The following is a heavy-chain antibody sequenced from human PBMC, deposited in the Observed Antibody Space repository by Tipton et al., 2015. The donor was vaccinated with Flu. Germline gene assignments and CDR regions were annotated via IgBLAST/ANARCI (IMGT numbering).Heavy chain of an antibody. Sequence: QLVQSGAEVKKPGASVKVSCKASGYTFTSHSMYWVRQAPGQGLEWMGIINPSGGSTTYAQKFQGRVTMTRDTPTSTVYMELSSMRSEDTAVYYCARDRERRDGYNYDYWGQGILVTASS. CDR3: ARDRERRDGYNYDY. D-gene: IGHD5-24*01. J-gene: IGHJ4*02. CDR2: INPSGGST. V-gene: IGHV1-46*01. CDR1: GYTFTSHS.